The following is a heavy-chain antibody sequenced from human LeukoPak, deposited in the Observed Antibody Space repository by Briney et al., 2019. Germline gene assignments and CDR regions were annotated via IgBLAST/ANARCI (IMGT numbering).Heavy chain of an antibody. CDR2: MNPNSGNT. V-gene: IGHV1-8*01. CDR1: GYTFTTYD. CDR3: ARGPNKSDGGNSGSAWFDP. D-gene: IGHD4-23*01. Sequence: ASVKVSCKASGYTFTTYDINWVRQAPGQGLEWMGWMNPNSGNTGYEQKFQGRVTMTRNTSISTAYMELSSLRSEDTAVYYCARGPNKSDGGNSGSAWFDPWGQGTLVTVSS. J-gene: IGHJ5*02.